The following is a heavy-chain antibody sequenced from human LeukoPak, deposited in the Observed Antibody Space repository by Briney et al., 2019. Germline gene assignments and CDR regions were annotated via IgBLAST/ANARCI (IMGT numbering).Heavy chain of an antibody. CDR2: INPSGGST. D-gene: IGHD2-15*01. CDR1: GYTFTSNY. Sequence: ASVKVSCKASGYTFTSNYMHWVRQAPGQGLEWMGIINPSGGSTSYAQKFQGRVTMTRDTSTSTVYMELSSLRSEDTAVYYCARASPLPVVPEYWGQGTLVTVSS. CDR3: ARASPLPVVPEY. V-gene: IGHV1-46*01. J-gene: IGHJ4*02.